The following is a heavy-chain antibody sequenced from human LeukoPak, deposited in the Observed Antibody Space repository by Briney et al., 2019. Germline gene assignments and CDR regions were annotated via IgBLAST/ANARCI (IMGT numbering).Heavy chain of an antibody. V-gene: IGHV3-33*01. CDR1: GFTFSSYG. Sequence: GRSLRLSCAASGFTFSSYGMHWVRQAPGKGLEWVAVIWYDGSNKYCADSVKGRFTISRDNSKNTLYLQMNSLRAEDTAVYYCARDLREVPAAIGTHEVSFLWYDFRPHARNWFDPWGQGTLVTVSS. CDR2: IWYDGSNK. D-gene: IGHD2-2*01. CDR3: ARDLREVPAAIGTHEVSFLWYDFRPHARNWFDP. J-gene: IGHJ5*02.